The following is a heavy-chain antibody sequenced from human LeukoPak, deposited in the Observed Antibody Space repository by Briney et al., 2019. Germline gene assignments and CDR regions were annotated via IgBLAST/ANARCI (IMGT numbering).Heavy chain of an antibody. CDR2: IYTSGGT. CDR3: ARDDSSSWYGNVDY. D-gene: IGHD6-13*01. V-gene: IGHV4-4*07. CDR1: GVSISTYY. J-gene: IGHJ4*02. Sequence: PSETLSLTCTVSGVSISTYYWSWVRQPAGKGLEWIGRIYTSGGTNYNPSPKSRVTMSVDTSKNKFSLKLSSVTAADTAVYFCARDDSSSWYGNVDYWGQGTLVTVSS.